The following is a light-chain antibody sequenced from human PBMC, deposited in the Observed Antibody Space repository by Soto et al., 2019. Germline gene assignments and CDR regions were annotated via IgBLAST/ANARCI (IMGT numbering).Light chain of an antibody. Sequence: QSVLTQPPSASGSPGQSVTISCTGTSSDVGGYNYVSWYQQHPGKAPKVMIYEVNKRPSGVPDRFSGSKSGSTASLTVSGLQAEDEADYFCKSYTGINNWVFGGGTKLTVL. CDR1: SSDVGGYNY. V-gene: IGLV2-8*01. J-gene: IGLJ3*02. CDR2: EVN. CDR3: KSYTGINNWV.